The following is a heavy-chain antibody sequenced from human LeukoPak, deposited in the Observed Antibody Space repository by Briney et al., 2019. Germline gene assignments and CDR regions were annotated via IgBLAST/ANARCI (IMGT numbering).Heavy chain of an antibody. CDR1: GGSISSGDYY. Sequence: SETLSLTCTVPGGSISSGDYYWSWIRQPPGKGLEWIGYIYYSGSTYYNPSLKSRVTISVDTSKNQFPLKLSSVTAADTVVYYCAREPEYYYDSSGSDYWGRGTLVTVSS. D-gene: IGHD3-22*01. V-gene: IGHV4-30-4*01. J-gene: IGHJ4*02. CDR2: IYYSGST. CDR3: AREPEYYYDSSGSDY.